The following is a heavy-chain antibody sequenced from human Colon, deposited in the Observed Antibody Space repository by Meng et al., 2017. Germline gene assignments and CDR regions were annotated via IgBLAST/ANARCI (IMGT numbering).Heavy chain of an antibody. V-gene: IGHV4-39*07. CDR3: AVWFGELLSGNWFDP. D-gene: IGHD3-10*01. CDR2: IYYSGST. CDR1: GGSISSSSYY. Sequence: LPLQGWGPCLVEPSDTLSLTCSVSGGSISSSSYYWGWIRQPPGKGLEWIGSIYYSGSTYYNPSLKSRVTISVDTSKNQFSLKLSSVTAADTAVYYCAVWFGELLSGNWFDPWGQGTLVTVSS. J-gene: IGHJ5*02.